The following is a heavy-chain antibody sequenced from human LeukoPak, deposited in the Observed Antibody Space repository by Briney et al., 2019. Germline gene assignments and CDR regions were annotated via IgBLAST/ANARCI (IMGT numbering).Heavy chain of an antibody. J-gene: IGHJ6*03. Sequence: SETLSLTCTVSGGSISSYYWSWIRQPPGKGLEWIGYIYYSGSTNYNPSLKSRVTISVDTSKNQFSLKLSSVTAADAAVYYCARTGYSSSWGYYYYYMDVWGKGTTVTISS. CDR2: IYYSGST. CDR3: ARTGYSSSWGYYYYYMDV. CDR1: GGSISSYY. D-gene: IGHD6-13*01. V-gene: IGHV4-59*01.